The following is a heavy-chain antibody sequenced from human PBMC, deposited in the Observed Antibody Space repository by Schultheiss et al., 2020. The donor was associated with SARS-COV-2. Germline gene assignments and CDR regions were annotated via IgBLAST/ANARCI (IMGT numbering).Heavy chain of an antibody. J-gene: IGHJ4*02. Sequence: GGSLRLSCAASGFTFSNAWMSWVRQAPGKGLEWVGRIKSKTDGGTTDYAAPVKGRFTISRDDSKNTLYLQMNSLRAEDTAVYYCARAPRKRLLRYFDWFVVYWGQGTLVTVSS. CDR2: IKSKTDGGTT. CDR3: ARAPRKRLLRYFDWFVVY. D-gene: IGHD3-9*01. CDR1: GFTFSNAW. V-gene: IGHV3-15*01.